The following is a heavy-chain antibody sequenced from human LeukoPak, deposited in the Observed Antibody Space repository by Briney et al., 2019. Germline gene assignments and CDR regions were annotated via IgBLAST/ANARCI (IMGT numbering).Heavy chain of an antibody. V-gene: IGHV3-74*01. Sequence: GGSLRLSCAASGFTFSSYWMHWVRHAPGKGLVWVSRINTDGSSTIYADSVKGRFTISRDNAKNTLYLQMNSLRAEDTAVSYCARVGRSLEWFPSYFDYWGQGTLVTVSS. D-gene: IGHD3-3*01. J-gene: IGHJ4*02. CDR1: GFTFSSYW. CDR2: INTDGSST. CDR3: ARVGRSLEWFPSYFDY.